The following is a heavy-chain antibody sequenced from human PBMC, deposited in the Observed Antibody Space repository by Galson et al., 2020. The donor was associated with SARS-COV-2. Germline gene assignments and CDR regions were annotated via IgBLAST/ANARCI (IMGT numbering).Heavy chain of an antibody. Sequence: GESLKISCKASGYSFTTYWIGWVRQLPGKGLEWVGIIYPGDSYTTYSPSFQGQVTISADKSISTAYLQWSSLKASDTGMYYCARHKLYSSAWYHGMDVWAKGPRSPSP. CDR2: IYPGDSYT. CDR3: ARHKLYSSAWYHGMDV. V-gene: IGHV5-51*01. J-gene: IGHJ6*02. CDR1: GYSFTTYW. D-gene: IGHD6-19*01.